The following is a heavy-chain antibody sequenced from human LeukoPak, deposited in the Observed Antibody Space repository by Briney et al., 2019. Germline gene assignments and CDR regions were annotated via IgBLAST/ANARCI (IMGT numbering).Heavy chain of an antibody. D-gene: IGHD3-10*02. Sequence: SETLSLTCAVYGGSFSGYYWSWIRQPPGKGLEWIGEINHSGSTNYNPSLKSRVTISVDTSKNQFSLKLSSVTAADTAVYYCVSWSGKYYVTSEIPANSWGQGTLVTVSS. CDR2: INHSGST. J-gene: IGHJ4*02. CDR1: GGSFSGYY. CDR3: VSWSGKYYVTSEIPANS. V-gene: IGHV4-34*01.